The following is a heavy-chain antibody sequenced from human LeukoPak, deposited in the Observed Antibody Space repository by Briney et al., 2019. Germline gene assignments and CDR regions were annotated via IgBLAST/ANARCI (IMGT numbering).Heavy chain of an antibody. CDR1: GGSISTSSYY. CDR2: IYYSGST. Sequence: SETPSLTCTVSGGSISTSSYYWGWIRQPPGKGLEWIGSIYYSGSTYYNPSLKSRVTISVDTSKNQFSLKLSSVTAADTAVYYCARGCRDGYSNYWYFDLWGRGTLVTVSS. J-gene: IGHJ2*01. D-gene: IGHD5-24*01. V-gene: IGHV4-39*07. CDR3: ARGCRDGYSNYWYFDL.